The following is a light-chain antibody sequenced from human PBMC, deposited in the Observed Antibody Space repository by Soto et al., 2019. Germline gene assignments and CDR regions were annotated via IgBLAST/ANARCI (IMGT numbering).Light chain of an antibody. CDR2: GAS. J-gene: IGKJ4*01. V-gene: IGKV3-20*01. CDR3: QHYGTSLP. CDR1: QSVSSSY. Sequence: EIVLTQSPGTLSLSPGERATLSCRASQSVSSSYLAWYQQKPGQAPRLLIYGASTRVTGIPDRFSGSGSGTDFTLTISRLEPEDFAVYYCQHYGTSLPFGGGTKVDIK.